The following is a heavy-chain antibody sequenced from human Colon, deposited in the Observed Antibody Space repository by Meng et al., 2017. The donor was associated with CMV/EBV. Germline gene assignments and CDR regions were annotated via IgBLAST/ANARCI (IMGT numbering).Heavy chain of an antibody. Sequence: GESLKISCAASGFTFSTYWMSWVRQAPGKGLEWVANIKQDGSEKYYVDSVKGRFTISRDHAKNSLYLQMNSLRAEDTAVYYCARVARASFDYWGQGALVTVSS. CDR2: IKQDGSEK. CDR1: GFTFSTYW. D-gene: IGHD2-21*01. CDR3: ARVARASFDY. V-gene: IGHV3-7*01. J-gene: IGHJ4*02.